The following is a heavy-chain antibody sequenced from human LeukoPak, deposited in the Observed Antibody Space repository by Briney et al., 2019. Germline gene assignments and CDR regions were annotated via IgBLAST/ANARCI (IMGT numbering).Heavy chain of an antibody. V-gene: IGHV1-18*01. Sequence: ASVKVSCKASGYTFTSYGISWVRQAPGQGLEWMGWINAYNGYTNYAQKLQGRVTMTTDKSTSTAYMELRSLRSDDTAGYYCGRDLNKSCRGVTPEGSDYWGQGTLVTVSS. D-gene: IGHD4-23*01. J-gene: IGHJ4*02. CDR2: INAYNGYT. CDR1: GYTFTSYG. CDR3: GRDLNKSCRGVTPEGSDY.